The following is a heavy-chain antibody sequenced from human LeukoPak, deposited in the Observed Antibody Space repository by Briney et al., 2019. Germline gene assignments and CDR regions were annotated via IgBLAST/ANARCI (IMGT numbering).Heavy chain of an antibody. V-gene: IGHV4-39*01. J-gene: IGHJ4*02. CDR3: ARHASGEPPRY. D-gene: IGHD7-27*01. CDR2: IHHTGTT. CDR1: GASISVDGHY. Sequence: KPSETLSLTCIVSGASISVDGHYWAWIRRPPGKGLEWVASIHHTGTTYYNPSLKSRVTISVDRSKNQYSLQFTSVIAADTAVYYGARHASGEPPRYWGQGTLVTVSS.